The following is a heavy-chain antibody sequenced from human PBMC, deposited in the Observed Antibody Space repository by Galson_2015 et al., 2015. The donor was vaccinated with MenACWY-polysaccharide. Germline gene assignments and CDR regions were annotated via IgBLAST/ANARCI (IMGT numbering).Heavy chain of an antibody. CDR1: GCTFSGYW. CDR3: ARGQKTLGP. J-gene: IGHJ5*02. V-gene: IGHV3-7*04. Sequence: SLRLSCAASGCTFSGYWMSWVRQAPGKGLEWVANIKQDGSENYYVDSVKGRITISRDNAKNSLYLQMNSLRAEDTAVYYCARGQKTLGPWGQGTLVTVSS. CDR2: IKQDGSEN.